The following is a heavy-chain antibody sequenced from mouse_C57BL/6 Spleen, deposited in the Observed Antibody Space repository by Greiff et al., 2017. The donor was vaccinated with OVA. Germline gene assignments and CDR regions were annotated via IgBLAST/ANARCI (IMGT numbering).Heavy chain of an antibody. CDR3: AKEGDSSGYYAMDY. D-gene: IGHD3-2*02. V-gene: IGHV2-3*01. Sequence: VKVVESGPGLVAPSQSLSITCTVSGFSFTSYGVSWVRQPPGKGLEWLGVIWGDGSTNYHSALISRLSISKDNSKSQVFLKLNSLQTDDTATYYCAKEGDSSGYYAMDYWGQGTSVTVSS. CDR1: GFSFTSYG. J-gene: IGHJ4*01. CDR2: IWGDGST.